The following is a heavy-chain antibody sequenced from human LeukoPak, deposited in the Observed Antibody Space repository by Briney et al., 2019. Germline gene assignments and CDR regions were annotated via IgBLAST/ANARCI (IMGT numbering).Heavy chain of an antibody. CDR2: ISGSGGST. CDR1: GFTFSSYA. V-gene: IGHV3-23*01. J-gene: IGHJ3*02. D-gene: IGHD3-3*01. Sequence: GGSLRLSCAASGFTFSSYAMSWVRQAPGKGLEWVSAISGSGGSTYYADSVKGRFTISRDNSKNTLYLQMYSLRAEDTAVYYCAKGYDFWSGYYHDDAFDIWGQGTMVTVSS. CDR3: AKGYDFWSGYYHDDAFDI.